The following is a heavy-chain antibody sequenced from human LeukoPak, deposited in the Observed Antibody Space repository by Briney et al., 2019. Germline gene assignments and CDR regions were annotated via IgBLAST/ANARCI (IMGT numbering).Heavy chain of an antibody. CDR3: ARLTYYYDSSLDY. D-gene: IGHD3-22*01. CDR2: ISSSGSTI. CDR1: GFTFSSYE. V-gene: IGHV3-48*03. J-gene: IGHJ4*02. Sequence: GGSLRLSCAASGFTFSSYEMNWVRQAPGKGLEWVSHISSSGSTIYYADSVKGRFTISRDNAKNSLYLQMNSLRAEDTAVYYCARLTYYYDSSLDYWGQGTLVTVSS.